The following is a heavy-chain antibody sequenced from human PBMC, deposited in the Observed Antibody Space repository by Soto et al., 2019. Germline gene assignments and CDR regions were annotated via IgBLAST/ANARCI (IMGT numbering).Heavy chain of an antibody. CDR3: ARDSGSFLGSAMDV. CDR1: GYTFTSYY. J-gene: IGHJ6*02. Sequence: QGQLVQSGAEVKKPGASVKLSCKASGYTFTSYYLHWVRQAPGQGLEWMGLINPKYGTTVKAQKSQDRVSMTKDTSKSTVSMELGSLRSDDTAVYYCARDSGSFLGSAMDVWGQGTTVTVSS. V-gene: IGHV1-46*01. CDR2: INPKYGTT. D-gene: IGHD1-26*01.